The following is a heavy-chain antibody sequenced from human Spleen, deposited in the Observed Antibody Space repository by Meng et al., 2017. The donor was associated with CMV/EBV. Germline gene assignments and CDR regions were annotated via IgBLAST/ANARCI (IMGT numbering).Heavy chain of an antibody. CDR3: AKAGTVTTYPFDY. Sequence: SLKISCAASGFTFDDYAMHWVRQGPGKGLEWVSSISWDSGTIVYADSVKGRVTISRDNSRNTLYLQMNSLRAEDTAVYYCAKAGTVTTYPFDYWGPGTLVTVSS. V-gene: IGHV3-9*01. J-gene: IGHJ4*02. CDR2: ISWDSGTI. D-gene: IGHD4-11*01. CDR1: GFTFDDYA.